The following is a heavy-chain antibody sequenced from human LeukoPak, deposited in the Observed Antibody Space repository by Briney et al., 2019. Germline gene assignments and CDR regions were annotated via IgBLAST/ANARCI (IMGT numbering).Heavy chain of an antibody. V-gene: IGHV1-18*01. CDR3: ARWTMVRGVEIWFDP. CDR2: ISAYNGNT. Sequence: ASVTISCKASGYTFTSYGISWVRQAPGQGLEWMGWISAYNGNTNYAQKLQGRVTMTTDTSTSTAYMELRSLRSDDTAVYYCARWTMVRGVEIWFDPWGQGTLVTVSS. CDR1: GYTFTSYG. J-gene: IGHJ5*02. D-gene: IGHD3-10*01.